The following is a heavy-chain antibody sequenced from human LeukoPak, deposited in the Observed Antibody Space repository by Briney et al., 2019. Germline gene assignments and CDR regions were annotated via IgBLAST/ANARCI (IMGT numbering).Heavy chain of an antibody. CDR1: GDSTSNINYY. J-gene: IGHJ4*02. CDR2: IYYSGST. D-gene: IGHD3-22*01. V-gene: IGHV4-39*01. Sequence: SETLSLTCTVSGDSTSNINYYWGRIRQPPGKGLEWIGSIYYSGSTYYNPSLKSRVTISVDTSKNQFSLKLSSVTAADTAVYYCASQRNDYYDSSGHDYWGQGTLVTVSS. CDR3: ASQRNDYYDSSGHDY.